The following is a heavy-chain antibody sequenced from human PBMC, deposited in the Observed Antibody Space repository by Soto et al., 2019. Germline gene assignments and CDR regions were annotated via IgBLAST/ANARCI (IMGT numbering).Heavy chain of an antibody. D-gene: IGHD2-2*02. V-gene: IGHV4-34*01. CDR2: INHSGST. Sequence: QVQLQQWGAGRLKPSETLSLTCAVYGGSFSGYYWSWIRQPPGKGLEWIGEINHSGSTNYNPSLMSRVTISVDTSKNQFSLKLSSVTAADTAVYYCARGKIPYYFDYWGQGTLVTVSS. CDR3: ARGKIPYYFDY. CDR1: GGSFSGYY. J-gene: IGHJ4*02.